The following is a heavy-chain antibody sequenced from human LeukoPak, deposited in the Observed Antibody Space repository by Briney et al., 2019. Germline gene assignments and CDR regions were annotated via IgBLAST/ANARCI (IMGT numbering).Heavy chain of an antibody. J-gene: IGHJ6*03. CDR2: IYTSGST. V-gene: IGHV4-4*07. D-gene: IGHD2-15*01. Sequence: SETLSLTCTVSGRPISRYYWSWIGQPAGKGLEWIGRIYTSGSTNYNPSLKSRVTMSVDTSKNQFSLKLSSVTAADTAVYYCARAFKPRQVAKKACYYYMDVWGKGTTVTVSS. CDR1: GRPISRYY. CDR3: ARAFKPRQVAKKACYYYMDV.